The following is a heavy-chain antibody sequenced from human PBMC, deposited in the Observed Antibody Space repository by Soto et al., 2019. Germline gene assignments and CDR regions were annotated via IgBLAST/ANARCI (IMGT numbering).Heavy chain of an antibody. D-gene: IGHD6-13*01. CDR1: GGSFSGYY. V-gene: IGHV4-34*01. CDR3: ARGGVKAAAGTQGHNWFDP. J-gene: IGHJ5*02. Sequence: QVQLQQWGAGLLKPSETLSLTCAVYGGSFSGYYWSWIRQPPGKGLEWIGEINHSGSTNYNPSLKSRVTISVDTSKNQFSLKLSSVTAADTAVYYCARGGVKAAAGTQGHNWFDPWGQGTLVTVSS. CDR2: INHSGST.